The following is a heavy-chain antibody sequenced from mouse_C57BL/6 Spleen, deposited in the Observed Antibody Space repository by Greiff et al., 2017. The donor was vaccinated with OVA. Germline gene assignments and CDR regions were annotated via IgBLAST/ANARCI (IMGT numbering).Heavy chain of an antibody. D-gene: IGHD2-3*01. V-gene: IGHV14-3*01. CDR3: APIYDGYLDY. Sequence: EVQLQQSVAELVRPGASVKLSCTASGFNIQNTYMHWVKQRPEQGLEWIGRIDPANGNTKYAPKFQGKATITADTSSNTAYLQLSSLTSEDTAIYYCAPIYDGYLDYWGQGTTLTVSS. J-gene: IGHJ2*01. CDR2: IDPANGNT. CDR1: GFNIQNTY.